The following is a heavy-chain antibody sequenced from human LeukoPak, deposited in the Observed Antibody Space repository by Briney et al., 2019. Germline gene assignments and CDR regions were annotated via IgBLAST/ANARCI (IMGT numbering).Heavy chain of an antibody. CDR1: GFTFSNYG. CDR2: IWHDGSNK. V-gene: IGHV3-33*06. J-gene: IGHJ4*02. CDR3: ANNFDY. Sequence: PGGSLRLSCAASGFTFSNYGMHWVRRAPGKGLEWVAVIWHDGSNKYYADSVKGRLTISRDNSKNTLYLQMNSLRAEDTAVYYCANNFDYWGQGTLVTVSS.